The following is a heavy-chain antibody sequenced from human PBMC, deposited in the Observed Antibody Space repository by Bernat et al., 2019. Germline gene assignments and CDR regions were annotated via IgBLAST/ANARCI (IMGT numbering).Heavy chain of an antibody. CDR1: GFTFGDYA. CDR3: TRDHNDYDFWSGYFDY. CDR2: IRSKAYGGTT. D-gene: IGHD3-3*01. V-gene: IGHV3-49*03. Sequence: EVQLVESGGGLVQPGRSLRLSCTASGFTFGDYAMSWFRQAPGKGREWVGFIRSKAYGGTTEYDASVKGRFTISRDDSKSIAYLQMNSLKTEDTAVYYCTRDHNDYDFWSGYFDYWGQGTLVTVSS. J-gene: IGHJ4*02.